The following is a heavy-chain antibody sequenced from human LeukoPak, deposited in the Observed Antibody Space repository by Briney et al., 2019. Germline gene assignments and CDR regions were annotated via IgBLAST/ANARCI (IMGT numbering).Heavy chain of an antibody. CDR1: GYTFTSYY. Sequence: ASVKVSCKASGYTFTSYYMHWVRQAPGQGLEWMGIINPSGGSTSYAQKFQGRVTMARDTSTSTVYMELSSLRSEDTAVYYCVRDGVGAPPFDYWGQGVLVTVSS. D-gene: IGHD1-26*01. CDR3: VRDGVGAPPFDY. CDR2: INPSGGST. J-gene: IGHJ4*02. V-gene: IGHV1-46*01.